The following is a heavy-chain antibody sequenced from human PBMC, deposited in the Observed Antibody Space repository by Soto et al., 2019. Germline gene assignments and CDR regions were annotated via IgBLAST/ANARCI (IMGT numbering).Heavy chain of an antibody. V-gene: IGHV3-33*01. D-gene: IGHD3-10*02. J-gene: IGHJ4*01. Sequence: GGSLRLSCAAAGFDFSDYGINWVRQAPGKGLEWVALIWFDGSKKDYSESVKGRFTISRDNTKNTVSLQMNNLRGDDTAVYYCARDPMFGELLSYFDSWGLGTLVTVSS. CDR1: GFDFSDYG. CDR2: IWFDGSKK. CDR3: ARDPMFGELLSYFDS.